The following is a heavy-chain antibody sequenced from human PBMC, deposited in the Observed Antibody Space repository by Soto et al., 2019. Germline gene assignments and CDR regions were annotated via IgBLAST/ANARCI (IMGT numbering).Heavy chain of an antibody. V-gene: IGHV3-21*01. Sequence: EVQVVESGGGLVKPGGSLRLSCASSGLSFNNYNMNWVRQAPGKGLEWDSSISGDGNYIYYADSVRGRFTISRDNAKSSLYLQMNSLRAEDTAVYYCVTRGSGSYYGYWGQGTLVTVSS. CDR1: GLSFNNYN. CDR3: VTRGSGSYYGY. CDR2: ISGDGNYI. J-gene: IGHJ4*02. D-gene: IGHD1-26*01.